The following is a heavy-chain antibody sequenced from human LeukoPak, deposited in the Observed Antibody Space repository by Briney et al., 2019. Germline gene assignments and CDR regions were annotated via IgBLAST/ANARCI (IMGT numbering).Heavy chain of an antibody. Sequence: SETLSLTCTVSGGSISSCYWSWIRQPAGKGLEWIGRIYTSGSTNYNPSLKSRVTMSVDTSKNQFSLKLSSVTAADTAVYYCARDHPGAPGDAFDIWGQGTMVTVSS. CDR2: IYTSGST. CDR3: ARDHPGAPGDAFDI. J-gene: IGHJ3*02. V-gene: IGHV4-4*07. CDR1: GGSISSCY. D-gene: IGHD1-26*01.